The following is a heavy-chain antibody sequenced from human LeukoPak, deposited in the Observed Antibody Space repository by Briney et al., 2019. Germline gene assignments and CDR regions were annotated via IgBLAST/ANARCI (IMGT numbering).Heavy chain of an antibody. D-gene: IGHD4-17*01. CDR3: ASTVLATDAFDI. CDR1: RYTFTSYY. CDR2: INPSGGST. Sequence: ASVKVSCKASRYTFTSYYMHWVRQAPGQGLEWMGIINPSGGSTSYAQKFQGRVTMTRDTSTSTVYMELSSLRSEDTAVYYCASTVLATDAFDIWGQGTMVTVSS. J-gene: IGHJ3*02. V-gene: IGHV1-46*01.